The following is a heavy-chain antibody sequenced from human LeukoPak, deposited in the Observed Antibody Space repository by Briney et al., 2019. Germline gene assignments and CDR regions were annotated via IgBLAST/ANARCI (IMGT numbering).Heavy chain of an antibody. D-gene: IGHD1-26*01. CDR2: ISSSGSTI. CDR3: ARDRARWELLLVFDY. CDR1: GFTFSSYE. J-gene: IGHJ4*02. V-gene: IGHV3-48*03. Sequence: GGSLRLSCAASGFTFSSYEMNWVRQAPGKGLEWVSYISSSGSTIYYADSVKGRFTISGDNAKNSLYLQMNSLRAEDTAVYYCARDRARWELLLVFDYWGQGTLVTVSS.